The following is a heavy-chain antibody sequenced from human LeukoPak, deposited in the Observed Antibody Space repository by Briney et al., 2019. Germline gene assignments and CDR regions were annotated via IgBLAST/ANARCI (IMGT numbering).Heavy chain of an antibody. CDR2: MNPNSGNT. CDR3: ARVGGYSGYDFDY. CDR1: GCTFTSYD. V-gene: IGHV1-8*03. D-gene: IGHD5-12*01. J-gene: IGHJ4*02. Sequence: ASVKVSCKASGCTFTSYDINWVRQATGQGLEWMGWMNPNSGNTGYAQKFQGRVTITRNTSINTAYMELSSLRSEDTAVYYCARVGGYSGYDFDYWGQGTLVTVSS.